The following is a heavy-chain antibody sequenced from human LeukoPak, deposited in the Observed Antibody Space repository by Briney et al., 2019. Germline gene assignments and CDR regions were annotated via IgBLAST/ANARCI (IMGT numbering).Heavy chain of an antibody. D-gene: IGHD3-3*01. Sequence: ASVKVSCKASGYTFTSYYMHWVRQAPGQGLEWMGIINPSGGSTSYAQKFQGRVTMTRDTSTSTVYMELSSLRSEDTAAYYCARARRITIFGVVIPRPHWFDPWGQGTLVTVSS. J-gene: IGHJ5*02. V-gene: IGHV1-46*01. CDR3: ARARRITIFGVVIPRPHWFDP. CDR2: INPSGGST. CDR1: GYTFTSYY.